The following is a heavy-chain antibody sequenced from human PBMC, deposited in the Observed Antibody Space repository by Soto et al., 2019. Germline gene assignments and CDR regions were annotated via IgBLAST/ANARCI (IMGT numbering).Heavy chain of an antibody. V-gene: IGHV3-23*01. CDR1: GFTFSRYA. Sequence: GGTLRLSCYASGFTFSRYAMSWVRQAPGKGLEWVSAITGSGGNTYYADSVKGRFTFSRDNSKNSPYLQMNSLRADDTAVYYCARLQYGGYDNPFDCWGQGALVTVPS. CDR2: ITGSGGNT. CDR3: ARLQYGGYDNPFDC. J-gene: IGHJ4*02. D-gene: IGHD5-12*01.